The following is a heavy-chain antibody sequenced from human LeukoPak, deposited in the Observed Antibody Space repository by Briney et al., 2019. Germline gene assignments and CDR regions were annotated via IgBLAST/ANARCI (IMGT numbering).Heavy chain of an antibody. Sequence: LGGSLRLSCSASGFTFSSYAMHWVRQAPGKGLEYVSAISSNGGSTYYADSVKGRFTISRDNSKNTLYLQMNSPRADDTAVYYCAKSDHGFWTGYKKWGQGTLVTVSS. CDR2: ISSNGGST. CDR3: AKSDHGFWTGYKK. J-gene: IGHJ4*02. CDR1: GFTFSSYA. D-gene: IGHD3/OR15-3a*01. V-gene: IGHV3-64*04.